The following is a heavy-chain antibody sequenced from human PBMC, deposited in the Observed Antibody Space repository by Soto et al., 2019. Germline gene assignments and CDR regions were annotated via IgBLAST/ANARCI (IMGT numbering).Heavy chain of an antibody. J-gene: IGHJ6*02. Sequence: ASVKVSCKASGYTFTGYYMHWVRQAPGQGLEWMGWINPNSGGTNYAQKLKGWVTMTRDTSISTAYMELSRLRSDDTAVYYCARDQGYCSGGSCSGGYYYYYGMDVWGQGTTVTVSS. D-gene: IGHD2-15*01. CDR2: INPNSGGT. CDR3: ARDQGYCSGGSCSGGYYYYYGMDV. CDR1: GYTFTGYY. V-gene: IGHV1-2*04.